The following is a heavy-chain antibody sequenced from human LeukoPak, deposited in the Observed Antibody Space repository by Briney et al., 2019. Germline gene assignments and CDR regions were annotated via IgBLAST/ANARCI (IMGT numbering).Heavy chain of an antibody. V-gene: IGHV4-34*01. CDR1: GGSFSGYY. J-gene: IGHJ4*02. CDR2: INHSGST. D-gene: IGHD3-10*01. Sequence: SSETLSLTCAVYGGSFSGYYWSWIRQPPGKGLEWIGEINHSGSTNYNPSLKSRVAISVDTSKNQFSLKLSTVTAADTAVCYCARVQGRMVRGVMYYFDYWGQGTPVTVSS. CDR3: ARVQGRMVRGVMYYFDY.